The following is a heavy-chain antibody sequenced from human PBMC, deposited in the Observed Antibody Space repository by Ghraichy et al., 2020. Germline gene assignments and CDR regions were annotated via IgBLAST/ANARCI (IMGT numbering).Heavy chain of an antibody. CDR1: GYTLTELS. D-gene: IGHD2-2*01. Sequence: ASVKVSCKVSGYTLTELSMHWVRQAPGKGLEWMGGFDPEDGETIYAQKFQGRVTMTEDTSTDTAYMELSSLRSEDTAVYYCATDGVYCSSTSCYAGTNGMDVWGQGTTVTVSS. CDR3: ATDGVYCSSTSCYAGTNGMDV. CDR2: FDPEDGET. V-gene: IGHV1-24*01. J-gene: IGHJ6*02.